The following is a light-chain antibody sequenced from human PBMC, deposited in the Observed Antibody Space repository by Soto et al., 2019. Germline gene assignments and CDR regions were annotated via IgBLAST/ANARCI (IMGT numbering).Light chain of an antibody. J-gene: IGLJ2*01. CDR3: SSYAGSNNLGV. V-gene: IGLV2-8*01. CDR2: EVS. CDR1: SSDVGGYKY. Sequence: QSALTQPPSASGSPGQSVTISCTGTSSDVGGYKYVSWYQQHPGKAPKLMIYEVSKRPSGVPDRFSGSKSGKTASLTVSGLQAEDEADYYCSSYAGSNNLGVFGGGTKLTVL.